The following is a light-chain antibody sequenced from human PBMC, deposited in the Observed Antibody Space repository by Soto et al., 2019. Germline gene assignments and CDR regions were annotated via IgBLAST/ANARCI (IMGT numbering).Light chain of an antibody. CDR2: KAS. Sequence: DIQMTQSPSTLSASVGDRVTITCRASQSISSWLAWYQQKPGKAPNLLIYKASSLESGVPSRFSGSGSGTEFSLASSSLQPDEFATNYCLQYNTYPLTFGGVTKVEIK. CDR1: QSISSW. J-gene: IGKJ4*01. V-gene: IGKV1-5*03. CDR3: LQYNTYPLT.